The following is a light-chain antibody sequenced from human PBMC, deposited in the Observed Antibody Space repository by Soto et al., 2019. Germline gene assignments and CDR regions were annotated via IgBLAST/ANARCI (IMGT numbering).Light chain of an antibody. CDR1: SSDVGGYNY. CDR3: SSYTSSTTLV. V-gene: IGLV2-14*01. J-gene: IGLJ3*02. CDR2: EVS. Sequence: QSALTQPASVSGSPGQSITISCTGTSSDVGGYNYDSWYQQHPGKAPKLVIYEVSNRPSGVSNRFSGSKSVNTASLTISGLQAEDEADYYCSSYTSSTTLVFGGGTKVTVL.